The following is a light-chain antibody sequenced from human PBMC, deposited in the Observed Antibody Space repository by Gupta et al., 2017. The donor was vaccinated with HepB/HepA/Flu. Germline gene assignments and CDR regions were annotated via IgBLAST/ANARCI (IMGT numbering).Light chain of an antibody. CDR3: QQRSNFA. CDR2: DAS. J-gene: IGKJ4*01. CDR1: QSVGNY. Sequence: EIVVTQSPATLSLSPGERASLSCRTSQSVGNYLAWYQQKPGQALRLLIYDASNRAAGIRARFSGSGSGTDFTLTISSLEPEDFAVYYCQQRSNFAFGGGTKVEIK. V-gene: IGKV3-11*01.